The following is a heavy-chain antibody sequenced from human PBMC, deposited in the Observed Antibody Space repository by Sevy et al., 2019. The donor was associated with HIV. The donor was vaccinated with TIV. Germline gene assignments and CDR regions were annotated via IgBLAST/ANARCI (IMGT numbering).Heavy chain of an antibody. Sequence: GGSLRLSCVASGFXFSSYWMNWVRLAPGKGLEWVANINXDGSVKYFVDSVKGRFTISRDNAKNSLYLQMNSLTVEDTAIYYCAREWYMNXGDXWGQGTLVTVSS. CDR3: AREWYMNXGDX. CDR2: INXDGSVK. J-gene: IGHJ4*02. D-gene: IGHD1-1*01. CDR1: GFXFSSYW. V-gene: IGHV3-7*01.